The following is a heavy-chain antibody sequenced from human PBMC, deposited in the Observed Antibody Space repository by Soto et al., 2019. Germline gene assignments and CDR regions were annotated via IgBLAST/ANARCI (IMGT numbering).Heavy chain of an antibody. CDR1: GFRFDDDG. V-gene: IGHV3-9*01. CDR3: AKSMGGTANGMDV. CDR2: ISYYSGSI. Sequence: EVQLVESGGGLVQPGRSLRLSCAASGFRFDDDGMHWVRQVPGQGLEWVSGISYYSGSIGYADSVKGRFTISRDNAKNSLYLQMNSLSAEDTALYYCAKSMGGTANGMDVWGQGTTVTVSS. D-gene: IGHD2-15*01. J-gene: IGHJ6*02.